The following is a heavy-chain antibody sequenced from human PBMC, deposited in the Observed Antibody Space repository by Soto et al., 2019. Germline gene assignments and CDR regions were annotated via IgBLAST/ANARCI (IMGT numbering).Heavy chain of an antibody. CDR2: ISYDGSNK. D-gene: IGHD1-26*01. Sequence: QVQLVESGGGVVQPGRSLRLSCAASGFTFSSYGMHWVRQAPGKGLEWVAVISYDGSNKYYADSVKGRFTISRDNSKNTLYLQMNSLRAEDTAVYYCAKDSIVGADRTLCYFDYWGQGTLVTVSS. V-gene: IGHV3-30*18. J-gene: IGHJ4*02. CDR3: AKDSIVGADRTLCYFDY. CDR1: GFTFSSYG.